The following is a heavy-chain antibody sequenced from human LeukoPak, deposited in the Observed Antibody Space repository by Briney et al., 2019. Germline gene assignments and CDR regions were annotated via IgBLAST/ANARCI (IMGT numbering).Heavy chain of an antibody. D-gene: IGHD6-19*01. CDR3: AKADPGSSGWYSRAWFFDY. CDR2: ISGSGGST. CDR1: GFTFSSYA. Sequence: PGGSLRLSCAASGFTFSSYAMSWVRQAPGKGLEWVSAISGSGGSTYYADSVKGRFTISRDNSKNTLYLQMNSLRAEDTAVYYCAKADPGSSGWYSRAWFFDYWGQGTLVTVSS. J-gene: IGHJ4*02. V-gene: IGHV3-23*01.